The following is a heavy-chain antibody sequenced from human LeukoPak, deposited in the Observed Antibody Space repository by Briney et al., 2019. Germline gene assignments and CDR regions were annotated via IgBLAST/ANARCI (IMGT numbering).Heavy chain of an antibody. CDR1: GGTFSSYA. CDR2: IIPSFGTA. CDR3: AGGGDSNGWYEKDYFDY. V-gene: IGHV1-69*05. J-gene: IGHJ4*02. D-gene: IGHD6-19*01. Sequence: SVKVSCKASGGTFSSYAISWVRQAPGQGLEWMGRIIPSFGTANYAQKFQGRVTITTDESTSTAYMELSSLRSEDTAVYYYAGGGDSNGWYEKDYFDYWGQATLVTVSP.